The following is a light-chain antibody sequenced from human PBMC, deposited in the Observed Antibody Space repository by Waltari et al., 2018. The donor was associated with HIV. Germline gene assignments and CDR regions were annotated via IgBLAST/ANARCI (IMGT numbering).Light chain of an antibody. CDR3: AAWDGSLNGYV. CDR1: SSNIGSNR. J-gene: IGLJ1*01. V-gene: IGLV1-44*01. Sequence: QSVLTQSPSASGAPGQRVAISCSGSSSNIGSNRVTWYQHLPGTAPKLLIFDNNKRPSGVPERFSGSKSGNAASLAIRGIQSEDEADYYCAAWDGSLNGYVFGTGTQVTVL. CDR2: DNN.